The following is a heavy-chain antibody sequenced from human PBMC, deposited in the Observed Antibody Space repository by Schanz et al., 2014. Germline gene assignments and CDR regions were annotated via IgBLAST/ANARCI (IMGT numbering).Heavy chain of an antibody. CDR2: IKGDSSEK. Sequence: EVVLVESGGASVQPGGSLRLSCAASGFTFSVYWMHWVRQPPGKGLEWVANIKGDSSEKNYVDSVKGRFTLSRDNAKKTMDLQMNSLRVEDTAVYYCARDPNSVNEIDYWGQGTLVTVSS. V-gene: IGHV3-7*03. D-gene: IGHD5-12*01. CDR3: ARDPNSVNEIDY. J-gene: IGHJ4*02. CDR1: GFTFSVYW.